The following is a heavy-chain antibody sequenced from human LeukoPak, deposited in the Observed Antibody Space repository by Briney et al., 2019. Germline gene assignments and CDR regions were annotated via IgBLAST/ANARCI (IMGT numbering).Heavy chain of an antibody. J-gene: IGHJ5*02. V-gene: IGHV3-23*01. CDR1: GFTFSRHA. Sequence: GGSLRLSRAASGFTFSRHAMTWVRQAPGKGLEWVSSISSSGGNTYYADSVKGRFTISRDNSKNTLFLQMNSLRAEDTAVYYCAKLDCTSSSCPGASWGQGTLVTVSS. CDR3: AKLDCTSSSCPGAS. D-gene: IGHD2-2*01. CDR2: ISSSGGNT.